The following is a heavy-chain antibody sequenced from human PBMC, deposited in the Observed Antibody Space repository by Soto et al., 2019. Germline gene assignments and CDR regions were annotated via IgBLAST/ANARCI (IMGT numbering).Heavy chain of an antibody. CDR2: INSDGSST. D-gene: IGHD3-3*01. CDR1: GFTFSSYW. Sequence: GSLRLSCAASGFTFSSYWMHWVRQAPGKGLVWVSRINSDGSSTSYADSVKGRFTISRDNAKNTLYLQMNSLRAEDTAVYYCARLGRPPYDFWSGYYYYYYYGMDVWGQGTTVTVSS. CDR3: ARLGRPPYDFWSGYYYYYYYGMDV. J-gene: IGHJ6*02. V-gene: IGHV3-74*01.